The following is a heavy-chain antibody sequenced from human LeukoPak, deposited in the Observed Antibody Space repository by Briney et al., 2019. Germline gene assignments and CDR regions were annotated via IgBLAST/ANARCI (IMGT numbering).Heavy chain of an antibody. CDR2: ISSNGGST. Sequence: PGGSLRLSCAASGFTFSTYAMHWVRQAPGKGLESVSAISSNGGSTYYANSVKGRFTISRDNSKNTLYLQMGSLRAEDMAVHYCARAGIGRALDIWGQGTMVTVSS. V-gene: IGHV3-64*01. CDR3: ARAGIGRALDI. D-gene: IGHD6-13*01. CDR1: GFTFSTYA. J-gene: IGHJ3*02.